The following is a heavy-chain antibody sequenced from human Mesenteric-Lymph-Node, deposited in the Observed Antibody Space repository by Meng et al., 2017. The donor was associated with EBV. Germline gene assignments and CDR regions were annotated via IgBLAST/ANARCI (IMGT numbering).Heavy chain of an antibody. D-gene: IGHD3-22*01. CDR3: ARISDYDSSGLDY. CDR2: ISAYNSNT. Sequence: QVQLVQSGGEMKKPGAYVKVSCKASGYTFTNFGITWVRQAPGQGLEWLGWISAYNSNTDYAQSLQGRVIMTKDTSTSTAYMDLRSLRPDDTAVYYCARISDYDSSGLDYWGQGTLVTVSS. CDR1: GYTFTNFG. V-gene: IGHV1-18*01. J-gene: IGHJ4*02.